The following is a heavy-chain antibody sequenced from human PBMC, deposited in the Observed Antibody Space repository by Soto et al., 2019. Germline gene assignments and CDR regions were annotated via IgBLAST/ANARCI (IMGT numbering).Heavy chain of an antibody. CDR2: ISAGGNTK. V-gene: IGHV3-30*18. D-gene: IGHD2-21*01. Sequence: LRLSCAASGFTLSNIGMQWVRQAPGKGLEWVAVISAGGNTKYYADSVKGRFTISRDNSKNTLFLQMNSLRTEDTAVYYCAKESGGERYAAYFDLWGQGTLVTVSS. CDR3: AKESGGERYAAYFDL. CDR1: GFTLSNIG. J-gene: IGHJ4*02.